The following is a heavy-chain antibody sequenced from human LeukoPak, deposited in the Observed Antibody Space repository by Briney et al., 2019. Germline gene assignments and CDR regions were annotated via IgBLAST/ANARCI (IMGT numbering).Heavy chain of an antibody. Sequence: GGSLRLPCAASGVTFSSYAMSWVRQAPGKGLEWVSAISGSGGSTYYADSVKGRFTISGDNSKNTLYLQMNSLRAEDTAVYYCAKDISRVYSYAWFDYWGQGTLVTVSS. J-gene: IGHJ4*02. CDR3: AKDISRVYSYAWFDY. CDR2: ISGSGGST. D-gene: IGHD5-18*01. V-gene: IGHV3-23*01. CDR1: GVTFSSYA.